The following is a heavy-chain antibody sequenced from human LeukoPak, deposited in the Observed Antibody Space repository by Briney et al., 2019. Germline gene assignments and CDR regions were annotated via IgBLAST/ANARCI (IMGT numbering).Heavy chain of an antibody. J-gene: IGHJ4*02. D-gene: IGHD3-3*01. CDR1: GYTFRGYY. CDR2: INPNSGGS. CDR3: ARLGKDFWTGLKYYFDD. V-gene: IGHV1-2*02. Sequence: ASVKVSCKASGYTFRGYYIHWVRQAPGQGLEWMGWINPNSGGSNYAQKFQGRVSMTRDTSISTAYMELSSLRSDDTAIYYCARLGKDFWTGLKYYFDDWGQGTLVTVSS.